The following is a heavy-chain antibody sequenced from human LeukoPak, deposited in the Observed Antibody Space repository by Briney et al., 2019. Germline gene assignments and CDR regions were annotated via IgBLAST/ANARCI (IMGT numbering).Heavy chain of an antibody. D-gene: IGHD5-18*01. V-gene: IGHV3-23*01. CDR2: ISGSGGST. CDR3: AKHPGYSYGYYYYGMDV. Sequence: GGSLRLSCAASGFTFSSYAMSWVRQAPGKGLEWVSAISGSGGSTYYADSVKGRFTISRDNSKNTLYLQMNSLRAEDTAVYYCAKHPGYSYGYYYYGMDVWGKGPRSPSPQ. CDR1: GFTFSSYA. J-gene: IGHJ6*01.